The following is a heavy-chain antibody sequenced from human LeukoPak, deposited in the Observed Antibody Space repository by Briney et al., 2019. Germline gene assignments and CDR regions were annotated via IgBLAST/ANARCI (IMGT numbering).Heavy chain of an antibody. CDR2: INADGSST. J-gene: IGHJ5*02. CDR1: GFTFSSYW. V-gene: IGHV3-74*01. CDR3: ARDLKADWFDP. D-gene: IGHD6-19*01. Sequence: PGGSLRLSCAVSGFTFSSYWMHWVRQAPGKGLVWVSRINADGSSTSYADSVKGRFTISRDNAKNTLYLQMNSLRAEDTAVYYCARDLKADWFDPWGQGTLVTVSS.